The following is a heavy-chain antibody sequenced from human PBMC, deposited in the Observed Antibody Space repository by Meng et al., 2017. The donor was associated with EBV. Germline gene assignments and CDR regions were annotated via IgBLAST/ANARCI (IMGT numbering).Heavy chain of an antibody. D-gene: IGHD2-21*01. CDR2: INVGVGYT. CDR3: VRGPPVGVPGPGDY. Sequence: QVQLVQSGAEVKNPGASVKVACKASGYAFTSYILHWVRQAPGQRLEWMGWINVGVGYTKYSQKFQGRVTISSDTSATTGYMELSSLRSEDTAVYYCVRGPPVGVPGPGDYWGQGTLVTVCS. J-gene: IGHJ4*02. CDR1: GYAFTSYI. V-gene: IGHV1-3*01.